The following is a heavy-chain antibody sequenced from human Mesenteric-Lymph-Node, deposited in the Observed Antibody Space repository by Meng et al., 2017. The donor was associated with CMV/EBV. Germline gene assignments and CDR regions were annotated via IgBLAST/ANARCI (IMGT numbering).Heavy chain of an antibody. V-gene: IGHV3-23*01. CDR1: GFTVSSTY. CDR3: AKGTYLVGATSFDY. J-gene: IGHJ4*02. D-gene: IGHD1-26*01. CDR2: ISGSGGST. Sequence: GESLKISCAASGFTVSSTYMSWVRQAPGKGLEWVSAISGSGGSTYYADSVKGRFTISRDNSKNTLYLQMNSLRAEDTAVYYCAKGTYLVGATSFDYWGQGTLVTVSS.